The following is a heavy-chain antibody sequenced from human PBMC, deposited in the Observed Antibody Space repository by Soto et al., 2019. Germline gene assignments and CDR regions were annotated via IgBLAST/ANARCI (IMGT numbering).Heavy chain of an antibody. D-gene: IGHD6-6*01. J-gene: IGHJ4*02. CDR2: LDSGGTAT. CDR3: AKKMKYSSSSTDY. CDR1: GFTFSSYA. V-gene: IGHV3-23*03. Sequence: GGSLRLSCAASGFTFSSYAMSWVRQAPGKGLEWVSGLDSGGTATYYADSVKGRFTISRDNSKNTVYLQMVSLTADDAAVYYCAKKMKYSSSSTDYWGQGTLVTVSS.